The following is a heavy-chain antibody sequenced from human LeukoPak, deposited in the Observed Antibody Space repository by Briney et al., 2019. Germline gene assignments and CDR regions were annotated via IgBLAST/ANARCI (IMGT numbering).Heavy chain of an antibody. V-gene: IGHV3-53*01. D-gene: IGHD3-3*01. J-gene: IGHJ4*02. CDR1: GFTFSRHW. CDR3: AAAGVPAAKLPVLRFLEWFSGAFDY. CDR2: IYSGGST. Sequence: HPGGSLRLSCAASGFTFSRHWMYWVRQAPGKGLEWVSVIYSGGSTHYADSVKGRFTISRDHSKNTLYLQMNSLRDEDTAVYYCAAAGVPAAKLPVLRFLEWFSGAFDYWGQGTLVTVSS.